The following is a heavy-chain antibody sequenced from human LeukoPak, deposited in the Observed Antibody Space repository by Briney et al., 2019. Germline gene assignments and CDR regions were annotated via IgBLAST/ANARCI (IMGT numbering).Heavy chain of an antibody. CDR1: GFTFSSYA. D-gene: IGHD3-3*01. CDR2: ISGSGGST. V-gene: IGHV3-23*01. CDR3: AKASRGTYYDFWSGYYTEGYFDY. Sequence: GGSLRLSCAASGFTFSSYAMSWVRQAPGKGLEWVSAISGSGGSTYYADSVKGRFTISRDNSKNTLYLQMNSLRAEDTAVYYCAKASRGTYYDFWSGYYTEGYFDYWGQGTLVTVSS. J-gene: IGHJ4*02.